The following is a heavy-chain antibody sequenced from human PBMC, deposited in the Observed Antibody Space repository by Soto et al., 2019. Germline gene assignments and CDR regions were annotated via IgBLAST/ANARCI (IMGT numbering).Heavy chain of an antibody. CDR3: ARSRRGDFDP. J-gene: IGHJ5*02. V-gene: IGHV4-39*07. CDR1: GGSISSSSYY. Sequence: SETLSLTCTVSGGSISSSSYYWGWIRQPPGKGLEWIGSIYYSGSTNYNPSLKSRVTISVDTSKNQFSLKLSSVTAADTAVYYCARSRRGDFDPWGQGTLVTVSS. D-gene: IGHD3-10*01. CDR2: IYYSGST.